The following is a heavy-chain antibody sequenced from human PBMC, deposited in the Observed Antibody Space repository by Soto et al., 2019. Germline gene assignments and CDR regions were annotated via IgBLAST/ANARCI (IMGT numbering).Heavy chain of an antibody. CDR2: ISSSSSTI. V-gene: IGHV3-48*02. CDR3: ARDQSDGVVVPAATGYFDY. J-gene: IGHJ4*02. D-gene: IGHD2-2*01. CDR1: GFTFSSYG. Sequence: PGGSLRLSCAASGFTFSSYGRNWVRQAPGKGLEWVSYISSSSSTIYYADSVKGRFTISRDNAKNSLYLQMNSLRDEDTAVYYCARDQSDGVVVPAATGYFDYWGQGTLVTVSS.